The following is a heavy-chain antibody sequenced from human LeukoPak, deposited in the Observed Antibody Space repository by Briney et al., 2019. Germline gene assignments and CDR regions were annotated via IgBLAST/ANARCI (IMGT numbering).Heavy chain of an antibody. V-gene: IGHV1-69*05. J-gene: IGHJ4*02. CDR2: IIPIFGAA. D-gene: IGHD5-12*01. CDR3: ARSGGDENFFDY. CDR1: GGTFSSYA. Sequence: SVKVSCKASGGTFSSYAISWVRQAPGQGVEWMGGIIPIFGAANYAQNFQGRVTITTDESTSTAYMELSSLRSEDTAVYYCARSGGDENFFDYWGQGTLVTVSS.